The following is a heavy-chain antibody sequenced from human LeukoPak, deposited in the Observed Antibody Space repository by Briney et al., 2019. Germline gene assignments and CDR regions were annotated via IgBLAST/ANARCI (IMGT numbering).Heavy chain of an antibody. Sequence: SETLSLTCTVSGGSISSGDYYWSWIRQPPGKGLEWIGYIYYSGSTYYNPSLKSRVTISVDTSKNQFSLKLSSVTAADTAVYYCARLLKVTSSMDVWGQGTTVTVSS. CDR3: ARLLKVTSSMDV. CDR1: GGSISSGDYY. J-gene: IGHJ6*02. V-gene: IGHV4-30-4*02. D-gene: IGHD4-17*01. CDR2: IYYSGST.